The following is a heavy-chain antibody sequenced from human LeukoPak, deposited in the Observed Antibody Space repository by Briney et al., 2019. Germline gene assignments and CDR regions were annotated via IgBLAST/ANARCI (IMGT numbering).Heavy chain of an antibody. V-gene: IGHV3-7*01. J-gene: IGHJ4*02. CDR3: TTSRTFDY. CDR2: IKQDGSEK. CDR1: GFTFSSYW. Sequence: PGGSLRLSCAASGFTFSSYWMSWVRQAPGKGLEWVANIKQDGSEKHYVDSVKGRFTISRDNAKDSLYLQMNSLRAEDTAVYYCTTSRTFDYWGQGTLVTVSS. D-gene: IGHD2-2*01.